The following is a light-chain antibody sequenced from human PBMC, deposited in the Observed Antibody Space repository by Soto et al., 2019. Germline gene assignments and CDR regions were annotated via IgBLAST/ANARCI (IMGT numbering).Light chain of an antibody. Sequence: EIVMTQSPVTLSVSPGERATLSCRASQRVSSNVAWYQQKPGQAPRLLIYGASTRATGIPARFSGSGSGTDFTLTISRLEPEDFALYYCQHYAHNSPITFGQGTRLEIK. V-gene: IGKV3-15*01. J-gene: IGKJ5*01. CDR2: GAS. CDR3: QHYAHNSPIT. CDR1: QRVSSN.